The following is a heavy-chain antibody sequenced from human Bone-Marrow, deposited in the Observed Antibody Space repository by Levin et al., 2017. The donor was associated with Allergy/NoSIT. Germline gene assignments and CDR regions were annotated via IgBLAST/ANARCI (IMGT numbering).Heavy chain of an antibody. Sequence: GGSLRLSCAASGFTFSSYAMSWVRQAPGKGLEWVSAISGSGGSTYYADSVKGRFTISRDNSKNTLYLQMNSLRAEDTAVYYCAKDVGYCSSTSCHSRDYYDYGMDVWGQGTTVTVSS. V-gene: IGHV3-23*01. D-gene: IGHD2-2*01. CDR1: GFTFSSYA. CDR2: ISGSGGST. J-gene: IGHJ6*02. CDR3: AKDVGYCSSTSCHSRDYYDYGMDV.